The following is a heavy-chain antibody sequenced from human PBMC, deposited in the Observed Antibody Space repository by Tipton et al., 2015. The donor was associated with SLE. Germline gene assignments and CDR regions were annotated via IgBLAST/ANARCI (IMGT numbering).Heavy chain of an antibody. CDR1: GYTFTSYG. V-gene: IGHV1-18*01. J-gene: IGHJ5*02. Sequence: QVQLVQSGAEVKKPGASVKGSCKASGYTFTSYGISWVRQAPGQGLEWMGWISAYNGNTNYAQKLQGRVTMTTDTSTSTAYMELRSLRSDDTAVYYCARDLRYCTGGVCYTDDNRFDPWGQGTLVTVSS. CDR3: ARDLRYCTGGVCYTDDNRFDP. D-gene: IGHD2-8*02. CDR2: ISAYNGNT.